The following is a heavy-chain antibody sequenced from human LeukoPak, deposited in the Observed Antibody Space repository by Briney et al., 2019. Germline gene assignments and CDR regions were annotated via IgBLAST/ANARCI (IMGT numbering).Heavy chain of an antibody. D-gene: IGHD2-2*02. CDR2: INSDGGST. Sequence: GGSLRLSCAASGFTFSSYWMHWVRQAPGKGLVWVSRINSDGGSTSYADSVKGRFTISRDNAKNTLYLQMNSLRAEDTAVYYCAREGGEYCSSTSCYTDYWGQGTLVTVSS. CDR1: GFTFSSYW. CDR3: AREGGEYCSSTSCYTDY. J-gene: IGHJ4*02. V-gene: IGHV3-74*01.